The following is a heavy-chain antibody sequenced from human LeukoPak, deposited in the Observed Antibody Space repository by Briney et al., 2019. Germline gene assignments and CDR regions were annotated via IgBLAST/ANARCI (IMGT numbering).Heavy chain of an antibody. Sequence: GGSLRLSCAASGFTFSSYSMNWVRQAPGKGLEWVSAISGSGGSTYYADSVKGRFTISRDNSKNTLYLQMNSLRAEDTAVYYCAKDRGYGSGSPPLYYFDYWGQGTLVTVSS. CDR1: GFTFSSYS. D-gene: IGHD3-10*01. V-gene: IGHV3-23*01. J-gene: IGHJ4*02. CDR2: ISGSGGST. CDR3: AKDRGYGSGSPPLYYFDY.